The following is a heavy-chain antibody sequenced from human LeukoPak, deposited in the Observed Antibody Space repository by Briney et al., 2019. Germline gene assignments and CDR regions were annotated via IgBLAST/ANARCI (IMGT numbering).Heavy chain of an antibody. D-gene: IGHD5-12*01. V-gene: IGHV1-2*02. CDR2: IHPNTGTT. J-gene: IGHJ4*02. CDR3: ARHSGEQWLSHFDY. Sequence: GASVKVSCKASKYTFTASYIHWVRQAPGQGLEWMGWIHPNTGTTNFAQKFQGRVALTRDASITTTYMDLSSLRSDDTATYYCARHSGEQWLSHFDYWGQGTLVTVSS. CDR1: KYTFTASY.